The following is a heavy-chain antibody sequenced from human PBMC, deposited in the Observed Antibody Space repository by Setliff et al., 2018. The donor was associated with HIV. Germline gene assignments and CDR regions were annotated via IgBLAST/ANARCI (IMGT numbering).Heavy chain of an antibody. CDR2: IHESGST. CDR3: AMLDTSDYFRNNWFDS. D-gene: IGHD3-22*01. CDR1: GGSISSSSYY. Sequence: SETLSLTCTVSGGSISSSSYYWGWIRQPPGKGLEWIGSIHESGSTHYNPSRKSRVTISVDTSKNQFSLKLSSVTAADTAVYYCAMLDTSDYFRNNWFDSWGQGTLVTVSS. V-gene: IGHV4-39*01. J-gene: IGHJ5*01.